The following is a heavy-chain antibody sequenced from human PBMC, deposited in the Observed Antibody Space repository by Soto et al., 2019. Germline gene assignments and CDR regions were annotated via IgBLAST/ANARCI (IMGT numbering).Heavy chain of an antibody. CDR1: GYTFTSYG. CDR2: ISAYNGNT. J-gene: IGHJ4*02. Sequence: ASVKVSCKASGYTFTSYGISWVRQAPGQGLEWMGWISAYNGNTNYAQKLQGRVTMTTDTSTSTAYMELRSLRSDDTAVYYCARGPPNYGDYDYFDYWGQGTLVTVSS. V-gene: IGHV1-18*01. D-gene: IGHD4-17*01. CDR3: ARGPPNYGDYDYFDY.